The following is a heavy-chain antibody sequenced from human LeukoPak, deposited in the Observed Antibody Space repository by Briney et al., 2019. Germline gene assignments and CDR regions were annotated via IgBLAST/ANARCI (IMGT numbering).Heavy chain of an antibody. D-gene: IGHD3-10*01. J-gene: IGHJ5*02. Sequence: SETLSLTCTVSGGSISSYYLSWIRQTAGKGLEWIGRMYSSGSNYNPSLKSRVTMSIDTSTNQLSLKLSSVTAADTAVYYCARDSGTTGEVKFDPWGQGTLVTVSS. CDR2: MYSSGS. CDR3: ARDSGTTGEVKFDP. V-gene: IGHV4-4*07. CDR1: GGSISSYY.